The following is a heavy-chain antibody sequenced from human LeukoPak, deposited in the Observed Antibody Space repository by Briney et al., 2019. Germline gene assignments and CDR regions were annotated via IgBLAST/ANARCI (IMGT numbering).Heavy chain of an antibody. CDR2: IYSGGST. CDR1: GFTVSSNY. J-gene: IGHJ4*02. V-gene: IGHV3-53*01. Sequence: GGSLRLSCAASGFTVSSNYMCWVRQAPGKGLEWVSVIYSGGSTYYADSVKGRFTISRDNSKNTLYLQMNSLRADDTAVYYCARGVLISYKQYYFDYWGQGTLVTVSS. D-gene: IGHD5-24*01. CDR3: ARGVLISYKQYYFDY.